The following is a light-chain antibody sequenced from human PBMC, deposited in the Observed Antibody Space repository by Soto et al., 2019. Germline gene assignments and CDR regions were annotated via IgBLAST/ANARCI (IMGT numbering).Light chain of an antibody. V-gene: IGLV3-21*04. J-gene: IGLJ2*01. CDR1: NIGSKS. CDR3: QVWDSSSDPYVV. CDR2: YDS. Sequence: SYELTQPPSVSVAPGKTARITCGGNNIGSKSVHWYQQKPGQAPVLVIYYDSDRPSGIPERFSGSNSGNTATLTISRVKAGDEADYYCQVWDSSSDPYVVFGGGTKVTVL.